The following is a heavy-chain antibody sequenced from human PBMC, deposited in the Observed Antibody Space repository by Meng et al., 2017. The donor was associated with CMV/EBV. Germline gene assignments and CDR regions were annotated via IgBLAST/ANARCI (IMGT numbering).Heavy chain of an antibody. CDR3: ARDRTYYDFWSGYPLGY. J-gene: IGHJ4*02. CDR2: ISAYNGNT. D-gene: IGHD3-3*01. Sequence: SVKFPCKAFCYTFTSYGISWVRQAPGQGLEWMGWISAYNGNTNYAQKLQGRVTMTTDTSTSTAYMKLRSLRSDDTVVYYCARDRTYYDFWSGYPLGYWGQGTLVTVSS. V-gene: IGHV1-18*01. CDR1: CYTFTSYG.